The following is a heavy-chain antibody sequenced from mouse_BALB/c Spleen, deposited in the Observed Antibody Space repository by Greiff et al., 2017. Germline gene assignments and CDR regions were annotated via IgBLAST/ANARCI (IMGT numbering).Heavy chain of an antibody. V-gene: IGHV5-17*02. CDR3: ARSDDYDVNFDY. J-gene: IGHJ2*01. CDR1: GFTFSSFG. D-gene: IGHD2-4*01. CDR2: ISSGSSTI. Sequence: EVKLMESGGGLVQPGGSRKLSCAASGFTFSSFGMHWVRQAPEKGLEWVAYISSGSSTIYYADTVKGRFTISRDNPKNTLFLQMTSLRSEDTAMYYCARSDDYDVNFDYWGQGTTLTVSS.